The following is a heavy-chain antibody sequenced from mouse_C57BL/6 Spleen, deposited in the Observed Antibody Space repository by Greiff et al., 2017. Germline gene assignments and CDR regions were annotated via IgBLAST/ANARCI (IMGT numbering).Heavy chain of an antibody. CDR3: ARSSYYGSSYSYWYFDV. Sequence: VQLQQSGAELVKPGASVRMSCKASGYTFTTYPIEWMKQNHGKSLEWIGNFHPYNDDTKYNEKFKGKATLTVEKSSSTVYLELSRLTSDDSAVYYCARSSYYGSSYSYWYFDVWGTGTTVTVSS. CDR2: FHPYNDDT. V-gene: IGHV1-47*01. J-gene: IGHJ1*03. CDR1: GYTFTTYP. D-gene: IGHD1-1*01.